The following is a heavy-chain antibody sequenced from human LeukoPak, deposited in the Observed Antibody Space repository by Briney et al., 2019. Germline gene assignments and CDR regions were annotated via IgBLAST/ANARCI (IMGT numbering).Heavy chain of an antibody. CDR3: ARLVRFTMVRGAHFDY. D-gene: IGHD3-10*01. J-gene: IGHJ4*02. CDR1: GGSISSSSYF. Sequence: SETLSLTCTVSGGSISSSSYFWGWIRQPPGKGLEWIGSIYYSGSTYYNPSLKNRVTISVDTSKNQFSLKLSSVTAADTAVCYCARLVRFTMVRGAHFDYWGQGTLVTASS. V-gene: IGHV4-39*01. CDR2: IYYSGST.